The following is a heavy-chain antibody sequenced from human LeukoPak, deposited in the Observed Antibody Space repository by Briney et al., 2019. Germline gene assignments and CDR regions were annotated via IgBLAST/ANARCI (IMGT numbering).Heavy chain of an antibody. CDR1: GFPFSSYW. CDR3: AREVQRPLDF. CDR2: IKYDGAEQ. V-gene: IGHV3-7*01. J-gene: IGHJ4*02. Sequence: PGGSLRLSCVASGFPFSSYWMSWVRQAPGKGLEWVANIKYDGAEQYYVDSVRGRFTISGDNAKNSVSLQMNSLRAEDTAVYYCAREVQRPLDFWGQGILVTVSS.